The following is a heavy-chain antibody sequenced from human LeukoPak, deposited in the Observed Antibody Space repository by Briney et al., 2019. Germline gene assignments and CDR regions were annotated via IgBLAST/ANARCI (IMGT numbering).Heavy chain of an antibody. CDR2: ISYDGSNK. CDR1: GFTFSSYA. CDR3: ARAGGDYGSGRKPLDL. Sequence: GGSLRLSCAASGFTFSSYAMHWVRQAPGKGLEWVAVISYDGSNKYYADSVKGRFTISRDNSKNTLYLQMNGLRAEDTAVYYCARAGGDYGSGRKPLDLWGRGTLVTVSS. D-gene: IGHD3-10*01. V-gene: IGHV3-30-3*01. J-gene: IGHJ2*01.